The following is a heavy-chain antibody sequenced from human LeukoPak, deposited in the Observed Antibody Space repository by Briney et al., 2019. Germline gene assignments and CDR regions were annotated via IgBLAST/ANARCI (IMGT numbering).Heavy chain of an antibody. CDR3: AKDLSSSHVSKYFDY. V-gene: IGHV3-23*01. D-gene: IGHD6-6*01. CDR2: ISGSGCNT. J-gene: IGHJ4*02. Sequence: PGGSLRLSCAASGFNFSSYAMIWVRQAPGKGLEWVSTISGSGCNTYYADSVKGRFTISRDNSTNTLYLQMNSLRAEDTAVYYCAKDLSSSHVSKYFDYWGRGTLVTVSS. CDR1: GFNFSSYA.